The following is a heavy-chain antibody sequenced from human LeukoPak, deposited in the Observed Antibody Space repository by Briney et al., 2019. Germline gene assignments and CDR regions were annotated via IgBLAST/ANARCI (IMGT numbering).Heavy chain of an antibody. Sequence: SSETLSLTCTVSGGSINSSTSYWGWIRQPPGKGLEWIGSMHYSGNTYYNPSLKSRVTISVDTPANQFSLKLSSVTAADTAVYYCARWVVGQTDAFDIWGQGTMVTFSS. CDR2: MHYSGNT. CDR3: ARWVVGQTDAFDI. D-gene: IGHD1-26*01. CDR1: GGSINSSTSY. J-gene: IGHJ3*02. V-gene: IGHV4-39*07.